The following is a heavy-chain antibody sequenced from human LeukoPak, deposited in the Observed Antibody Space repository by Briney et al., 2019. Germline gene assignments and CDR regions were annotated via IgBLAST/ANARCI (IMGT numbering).Heavy chain of an antibody. V-gene: IGHV3-15*01. CDR1: GFTFSNAW. CDR2: IKSKADGGTT. Sequence: GGSLRLSCAASGFTFSNAWMSWVRQAPGKGLEWVGRIKSKADGGTTDHATSVKGRFIISRDDSKNTLYLQMSSLKTEDTAVYYCTREGDSSGPQFDYWGQGTLVTVSS. CDR3: TREGDSSGPQFDY. J-gene: IGHJ4*02. D-gene: IGHD3-22*01.